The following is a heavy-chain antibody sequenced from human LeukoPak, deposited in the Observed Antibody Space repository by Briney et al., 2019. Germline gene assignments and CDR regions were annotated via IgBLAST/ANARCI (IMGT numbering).Heavy chain of an antibody. Sequence: GGSLRLSCSASGFTFSSYSMDWVRQAPGKRPEYVSGINNNGGSTQYADSVKGRFTISRDNSKNTVYLQMSSLRPEDTAVYYCVKAKVGATFDSWGPGALVTVSS. V-gene: IGHV3-64D*06. D-gene: IGHD1-26*01. CDR2: INNNGGST. CDR3: VKAKVGATFDS. CDR1: GFTFSSYS. J-gene: IGHJ4*02.